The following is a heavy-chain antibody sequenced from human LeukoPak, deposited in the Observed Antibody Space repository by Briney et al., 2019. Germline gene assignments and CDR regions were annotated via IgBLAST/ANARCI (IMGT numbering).Heavy chain of an antibody. Sequence: GASVKVSCKTSGYTFSSFDVIWVRQATGQGLEWLGWMNPNSLNTGYAQKFRGRVTMTRNTSISTAYMELSGLRSEDTAVYYCARGRYDYVWGSYRLFDYWGQGTLVTVSS. D-gene: IGHD3-16*02. CDR2: MNPNSLNT. V-gene: IGHV1-8*01. J-gene: IGHJ4*02. CDR1: GYTFSSFD. CDR3: ARGRYDYVWGSYRLFDY.